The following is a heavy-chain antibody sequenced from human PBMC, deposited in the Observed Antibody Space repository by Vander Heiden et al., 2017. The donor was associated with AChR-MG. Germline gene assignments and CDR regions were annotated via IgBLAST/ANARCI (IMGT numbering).Heavy chain of an antibody. CDR3: ARLSAASFDP. Sequence: QVQLHDSASGLVQPSETLSLTCPVSGYSISNSYWGGIRRPPGKGLECIGYIHYSGSTNYNPSLRSRVTISQDTSKNQFSLKVKSMTAADTAVYYCARLSAASFDPWGQGILVTVSS. CDR2: IHYSGST. V-gene: IGHV4-59*01. CDR1: GYSISNSY. D-gene: IGHD6-13*01. J-gene: IGHJ5*02.